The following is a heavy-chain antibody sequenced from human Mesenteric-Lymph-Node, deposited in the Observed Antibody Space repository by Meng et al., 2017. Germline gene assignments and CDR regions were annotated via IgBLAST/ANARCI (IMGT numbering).Heavy chain of an antibody. CDR2: ISYDGSNK. CDR3: ARETERTSSTSVFYYYYGMDV. D-gene: IGHD2-2*01. J-gene: IGHJ6*02. CDR1: GFPFRSLS. Sequence: GESLKISFSASGFPFRSLSPHRVRPGPGKGLEGEAVISYDGSNKYYADSVKGRFTIPRDKSKHTLYLQMNSLRAEDTAVYYCARETERTSSTSVFYYYYGMDVWGQGTTVTVSS. V-gene: IGHV3-30*01.